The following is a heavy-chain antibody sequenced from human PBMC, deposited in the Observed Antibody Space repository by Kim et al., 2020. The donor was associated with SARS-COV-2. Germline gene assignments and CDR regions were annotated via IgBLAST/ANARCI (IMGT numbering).Heavy chain of an antibody. V-gene: IGHV1-2*06. J-gene: IGHJ5*02. CDR2: INPNSGGT. Sequence: ASVKVSCKASGYTFTGYYMHWVRQAPGQGLEWMGRINPNSGGTNYAQKFQGRVTMTRDTSISTAYMELSRLRSDDTAVYYCARESKYDILTGYNRGTNWFDPWGQGTLVTVSS. CDR1: GYTFTGYY. D-gene: IGHD3-9*01. CDR3: ARESKYDILTGYNRGTNWFDP.